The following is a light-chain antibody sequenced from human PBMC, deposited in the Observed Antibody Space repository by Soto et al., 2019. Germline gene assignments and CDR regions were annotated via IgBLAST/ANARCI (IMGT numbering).Light chain of an antibody. CDR1: SSNIGAGYD. J-gene: IGLJ3*02. CDR3: QSYDSSLSVWV. Sequence: QSVLTQPPSVSGAPGQRVTISCTGSSSNIGAGYDVHWYQQLPGTAPKLLIYGNSNRPSGVPDRFSGSKSGTSASLAITGLQAEDEAYYYCQSYDSSLSVWVFGGGTKVTVL. CDR2: GNS. V-gene: IGLV1-40*01.